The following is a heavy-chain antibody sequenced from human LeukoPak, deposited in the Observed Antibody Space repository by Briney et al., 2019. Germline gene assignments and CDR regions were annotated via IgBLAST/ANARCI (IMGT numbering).Heavy chain of an antibody. J-gene: IGHJ3*02. D-gene: IGHD5-24*01. CDR3: ASSRDGYNSDSLDM. CDR1: GILFNSHA. V-gene: IGHV3-30*04. CDR2: ISYDGRSE. Sequence: PGGSLRLSCIDSGILFNSHAMLWVRQAPGRGLEWVADISYDGRSEHHADSVKGRFTIPIDNSKNTLYLQMNSLRPEDTAVYYCASSRDGYNSDSLDMWGEGKMVIVSS.